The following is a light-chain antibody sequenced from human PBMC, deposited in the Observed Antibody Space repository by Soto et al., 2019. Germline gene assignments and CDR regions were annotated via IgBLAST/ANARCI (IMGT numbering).Light chain of an antibody. Sequence: QSALTQPASVSGSPGQSITISCTGTSSDVGGYNYVSWYQQHPGKAPKLMIYDVRNRPSGVSNRFSGSKSGNTASLTISGLQAEDEADYYCSSYTSSSTRLVFGGGTKLTVL. CDR2: DVR. J-gene: IGLJ2*01. CDR3: SSYTSSSTRLV. CDR1: SSDVGGYNY. V-gene: IGLV2-14*01.